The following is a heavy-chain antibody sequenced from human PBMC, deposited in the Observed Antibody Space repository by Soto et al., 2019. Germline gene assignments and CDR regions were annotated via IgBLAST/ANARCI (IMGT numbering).Heavy chain of an antibody. V-gene: IGHV3-23*01. D-gene: IGHD5-12*01. CDR2: LNGSGGST. CDR3: SKWSGYGDL. CDR1: GFTFSNYA. J-gene: IGHJ4*02. Sequence: GGSLRLSCAASGFTFSNYAMTWVRQAPGKGLEWVSGLNGSGGSTSSADSVKGRFAISRDNSKNTLYLQMNSLRAEDTAMYFCSKWSGYGDLWGQGTLVTVSS.